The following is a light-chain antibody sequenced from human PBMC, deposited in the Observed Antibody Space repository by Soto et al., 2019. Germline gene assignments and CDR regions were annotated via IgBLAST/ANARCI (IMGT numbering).Light chain of an antibody. Sequence: QSALTQPASVSGSPGQSITISCTGTSSDIGHYDYVSWYQQHPGKAPKLMIYHVTYRPSGVSNRYSASKSGNSASLTISGLHADDEAYYYCCSLTTFHTHVFGSGTKLTVL. CDR2: HVT. CDR1: SSDIGHYDY. CDR3: CSLTTFHTHV. V-gene: IGLV2-14*03. J-gene: IGLJ1*01.